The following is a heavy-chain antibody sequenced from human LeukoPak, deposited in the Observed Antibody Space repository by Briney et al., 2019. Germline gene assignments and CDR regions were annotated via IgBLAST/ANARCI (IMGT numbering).Heavy chain of an antibody. CDR3: AREHVDTSFDI. J-gene: IGHJ3*02. V-gene: IGHV1-18*01. CDR2: ISAYNGHT. D-gene: IGHD5-18*01. CDR1: GYSFTNYG. Sequence: ASVKVSCKASGYSFTNYGILWVRQAPGQGLEWMGWISAYNGHTNYAQKLQDRVTMTTDTSTSTAYMELRSLRSDDTAVYYCAREHVDTSFDIWGQGTMVTVSS.